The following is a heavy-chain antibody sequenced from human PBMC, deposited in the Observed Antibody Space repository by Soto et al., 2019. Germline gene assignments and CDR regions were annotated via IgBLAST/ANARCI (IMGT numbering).Heavy chain of an antibody. J-gene: IGHJ5*02. V-gene: IGHV1-69*08. CDR2: IIPILGIA. CDR1: GGTFSSYT. D-gene: IGHD3-9*01. Sequence: QVQLVQSGAEVKKPGSSVKVSCKASGGTFSSYTISWVRQAPGQGLEWMGRIIPILGIANYAQKFQGRVTITPDKSTSTAYMELSSLRSEDTAVYYCARDLGYDILTGYYMSWFDPWGQGTLVTVSS. CDR3: ARDLGYDILTGYYMSWFDP.